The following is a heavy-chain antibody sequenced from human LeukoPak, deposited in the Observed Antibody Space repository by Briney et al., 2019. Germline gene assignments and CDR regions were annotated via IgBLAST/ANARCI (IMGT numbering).Heavy chain of an antibody. J-gene: IGHJ4*02. CDR1: GYSISSGYY. CDR3: ASLEMDY. CDR2: IYHSGST. Sequence: SETLSLTCAVSGYSISSGYYWGWIRQPPGKGLEWIGSIYHSGSTYYNPSLKSRVTISVDTSKNQFSLELSSVTAADTAVYYCASLEMDYWGQGTLVTVSS. V-gene: IGHV4-38-2*01.